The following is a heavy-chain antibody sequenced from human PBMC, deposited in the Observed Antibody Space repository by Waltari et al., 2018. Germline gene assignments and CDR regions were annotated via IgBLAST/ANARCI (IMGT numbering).Heavy chain of an antibody. CDR2: IYYRGST. Sequence: QLQLQESGPGLVEPSETLSLTCFVSGSSISSSTYSWGWFRQPPGKGLGWIGNIYYRGSTSYNPALKSRVTISGATPKNAFSLELSSVTAADTAVYYCARGLWQGYYYDSSGYPDYWGPGTLVSVSS. V-gene: IGHV4-39*01. J-gene: IGHJ4*02. CDR3: ARGLWQGYYYDSSGYPDY. D-gene: IGHD3-22*01. CDR1: GSSISSSTYS.